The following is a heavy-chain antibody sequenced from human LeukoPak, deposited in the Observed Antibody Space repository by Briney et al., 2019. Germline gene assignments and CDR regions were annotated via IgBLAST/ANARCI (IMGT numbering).Heavy chain of an antibody. D-gene: IGHD6-13*01. Sequence: GGSLRLSCAASGFTFSTYVMSWVRQAPGKGLEWVSGISGSGDNTYYADSVKGRFTISRDNSKNTLYLQMNSLRAEDTAVYYCAKDRRALYSIAAAGTFDYWGQGTLVTVSS. CDR1: GFTFSTYV. J-gene: IGHJ4*02. V-gene: IGHV3-23*01. CDR2: ISGSGDNT. CDR3: AKDRRALYSIAAAGTFDY.